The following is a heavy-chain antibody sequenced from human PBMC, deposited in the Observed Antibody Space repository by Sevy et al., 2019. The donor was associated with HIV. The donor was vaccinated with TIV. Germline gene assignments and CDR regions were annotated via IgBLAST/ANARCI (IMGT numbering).Heavy chain of an antibody. CDR2: INEDGSQI. Sequence: GGSLRLSCAAPGLFFSAYWMTWVRQVPGKGLEWVANINEDGSQINYVHSVRGRFTISRDNTKNSLYLQMNCLRVEDSATYYCVKAIYKDDSAWGQGTLVTVSS. CDR1: GLFFSAYW. J-gene: IGHJ4*02. CDR3: VKAIYKDDSA. V-gene: IGHV3-7*03. D-gene: IGHD1-1*01.